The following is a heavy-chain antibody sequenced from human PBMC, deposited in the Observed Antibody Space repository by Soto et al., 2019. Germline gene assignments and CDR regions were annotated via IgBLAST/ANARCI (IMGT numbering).Heavy chain of an antibody. V-gene: IGHV3-15*01. Sequence: GGSLRLSCEASGFTFSNAWMSWVRQAPGKGLEWVGRIKSKTYGGTTDYAAHVKGRFTISRDDSKNTLYLQINSLKTEDTALYYASTPWQLVACYIWGQGTMVTVSS. CDR2: IKSKTYGGTT. J-gene: IGHJ3*02. CDR1: GFTFSNAW. D-gene: IGHD6-13*01. CDR3: STPWQLVACYI.